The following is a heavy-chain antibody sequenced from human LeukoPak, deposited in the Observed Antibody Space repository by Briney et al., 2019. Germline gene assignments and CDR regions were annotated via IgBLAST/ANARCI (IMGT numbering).Heavy chain of an antibody. V-gene: IGHV1-18*01. D-gene: IGHD2-2*01. CDR2: ISAYNANT. CDR1: GYSFTTYG. Sequence: ASVKVSCKASGYSFTTYGISWVRQAPGQGLEWMGWISAYNANTNYALKLQGRVTMTTDTSTSTAYMELRSLRSDVTAVYYCARDYCSSTSCYFDYWGQGTLVTVSS. CDR3: ARDYCSSTSCYFDY. J-gene: IGHJ4*02.